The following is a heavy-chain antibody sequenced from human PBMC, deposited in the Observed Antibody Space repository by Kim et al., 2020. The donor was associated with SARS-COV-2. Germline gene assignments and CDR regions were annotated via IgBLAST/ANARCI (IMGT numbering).Heavy chain of an antibody. CDR2: IRSKAYGGTT. CDR1: GFTFGDYA. V-gene: IGHV3-49*03. CDR3: TRVLRARRYYDFWSGYFPYFDY. D-gene: IGHD3-3*01. Sequence: GGSLRLSCTASGFTFGDYAMSWFRQAPGKGLEWVGFIRSKAYGGTTEYAASVKGRFTISRDDSKSIAYLQMNSLKTEDTAVYYCTRVLRARRYYDFWSGYFPYFDYWGQGTLVTVSS. J-gene: IGHJ4*02.